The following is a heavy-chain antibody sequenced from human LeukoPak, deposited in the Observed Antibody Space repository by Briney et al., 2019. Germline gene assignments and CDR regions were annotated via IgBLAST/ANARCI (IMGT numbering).Heavy chain of an antibody. CDR1: GGTFSSYT. D-gene: IGHD5-18*01. V-gene: IGHV1-69*04. CDR2: IIPIIGIA. Sequence: SVKVSCKASGGTFSSYTISWVRQAPGQGLEWMGRIIPIIGIANYEQKFQGRVTITADKSASTAYMQLSSLRSEDTAAYYCSRDGGASGYSYGYTPLDYWGQGTLVTVSS. J-gene: IGHJ4*02. CDR3: SRDGGASGYSYGYTPLDY.